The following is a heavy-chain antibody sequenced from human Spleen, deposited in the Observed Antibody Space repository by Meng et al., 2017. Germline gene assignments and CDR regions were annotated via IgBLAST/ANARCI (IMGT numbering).Heavy chain of an antibody. D-gene: IGHD2-21*01. CDR1: GFTFSSYE. CDR2: ISSSGSTI. V-gene: IGHV3-48*03. CDR3: ARDVDLTVISYYYYGMDV. J-gene: IGHJ6*02. Sequence: GGSLRLSCAASGFTFSSYEMNWVRQAPGKGLEWVSYISSSGSTIYYADSVKGRFTISRDNAKNSLYLQMNSLRAEDTAVYYCARDVDLTVISYYYYGMDVWGQGTTVTVSS.